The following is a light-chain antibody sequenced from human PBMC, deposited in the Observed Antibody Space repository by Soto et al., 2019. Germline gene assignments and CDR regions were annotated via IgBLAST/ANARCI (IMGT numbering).Light chain of an antibody. CDR3: QQYDNLPLT. Sequence: DIQMYQSPSSLSASVGDRVTITCQASQDIKNYLNWYQQKSGKAPKLLIYDASDLETGVPSRFSGSGSGTDFTFTINSLQPEDIATYYCQQYDNLPLTFGGGTKVDIK. V-gene: IGKV1-33*01. CDR2: DAS. CDR1: QDIKNY. J-gene: IGKJ4*01.